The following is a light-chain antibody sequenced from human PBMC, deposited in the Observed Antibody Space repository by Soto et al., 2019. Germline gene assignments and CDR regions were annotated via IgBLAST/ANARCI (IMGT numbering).Light chain of an antibody. J-gene: IGKJ1*01. CDR2: DAS. CDR1: QSISGW. V-gene: IGKV1-5*01. CDR3: QQYENYWT. Sequence: EIQRTQSPSTLSASVGDRATLTCRASQSISGWLAWYQQKPGKPPKLLIYDASSLEGGVPSRFSGSGSGTEFSLTISNLQPDDCATYYCQQYENYWTFGQGTKVDIK.